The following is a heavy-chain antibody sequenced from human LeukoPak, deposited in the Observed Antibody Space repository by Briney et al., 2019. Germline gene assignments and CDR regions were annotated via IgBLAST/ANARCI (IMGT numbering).Heavy chain of an antibody. Sequence: GASVKVSCKASGGTFSSYAISWVRQAPGQGLEWMGIINPSGGSTSYAQKFQGRVTMTRDTSTSTVYMELSRLRSDDTAVYHCARGHEVAYGYCSGGSCPYYYYMDVWGKGTTVTVSS. V-gene: IGHV1-46*01. J-gene: IGHJ6*03. CDR1: GGTFSSYA. D-gene: IGHD2-15*01. CDR2: INPSGGST. CDR3: ARGHEVAYGYCSGGSCPYYYYMDV.